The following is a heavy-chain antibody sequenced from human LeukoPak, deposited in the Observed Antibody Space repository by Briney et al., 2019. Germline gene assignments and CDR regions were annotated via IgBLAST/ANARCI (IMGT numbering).Heavy chain of an antibody. CDR2: IYHSGST. CDR3: ARGGYRVGYYYYYYMDV. Sequence: PSETLSLTCTVSGYSISSGYYWGWIRQPPGKGLEWIGSIYHSGSTYYNPSLKSRVTISVDTSKNQFSLKLSSVTAADTAVYYCARGGYRVGYYYYYYMDVWGKGTTVTVSS. V-gene: IGHV4-38-2*02. D-gene: IGHD6-13*01. CDR1: GYSISSGYY. J-gene: IGHJ6*03.